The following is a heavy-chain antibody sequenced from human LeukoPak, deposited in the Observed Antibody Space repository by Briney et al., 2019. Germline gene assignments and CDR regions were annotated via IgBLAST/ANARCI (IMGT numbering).Heavy chain of an antibody. CDR3: ASVITTTTSFNWFDP. Sequence: SETLSLTCTVSGGSISSSSYYWGWIRQPPGKGLEWIGSIYYSGSTYYNPSLKSRVTISVDTSKNQFSLKPSSVTAADTAVYYCASVITTTTSFNWFDPWGQGTLVTVSS. D-gene: IGHD3-3*01. CDR1: GGSISSSSYY. J-gene: IGHJ5*02. V-gene: IGHV4-39*07. CDR2: IYYSGST.